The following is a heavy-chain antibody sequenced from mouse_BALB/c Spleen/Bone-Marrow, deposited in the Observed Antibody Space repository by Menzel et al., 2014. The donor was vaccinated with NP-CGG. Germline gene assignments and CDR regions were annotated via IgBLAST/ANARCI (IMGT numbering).Heavy chain of an antibody. J-gene: IGHJ4*01. CDR3: ARWDYAMDY. Sequence: QVQLQQSGAELVRPGTSVKVSCKASGYAFTNYLIEWVKQRPGQGLGWIGVINPGSGGTNYNEKFKGKATLTADKSSSTAYMRLSSLTSDDSAVYFCARWDYAMDYWGQGTSVTVSS. V-gene: IGHV1-54*01. CDR1: GYAFTNYL. CDR2: INPGSGGT.